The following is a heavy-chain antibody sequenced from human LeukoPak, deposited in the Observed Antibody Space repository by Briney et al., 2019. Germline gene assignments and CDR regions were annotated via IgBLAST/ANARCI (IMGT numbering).Heavy chain of an antibody. CDR2: ISAYNGKT. Sequence: SVKVSCKASGYTFTSYGISGVRQAPGQGGEGMGWISAYNGKTNYAQKLQGTVTMSTDTSTSTAYMELRSLRSDDTAVYYCARDRGYYGSGSYYYYGMDVWGKGTTVTVSS. V-gene: IGHV1-18*04. CDR1: GYTFTSYG. D-gene: IGHD3-10*01. CDR3: ARDRGYYGSGSYYYYGMDV. J-gene: IGHJ6*04.